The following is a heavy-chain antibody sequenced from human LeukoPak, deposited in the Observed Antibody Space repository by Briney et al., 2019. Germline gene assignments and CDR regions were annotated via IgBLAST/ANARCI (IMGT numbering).Heavy chain of an antibody. Sequence: ASVKVSCKASGYTFTGYYMHWVRPAPGQGLEWMGWINPNSGGTNYAQKFQGRVTMTRDTSISTAYMELSRLRSDDTAVYYCARDGGYCSSTSCYNWFDPWGQGTLVTVSS. V-gene: IGHV1-2*02. CDR1: GYTFTGYY. J-gene: IGHJ5*02. CDR2: INPNSGGT. CDR3: ARDGGYCSSTSCYNWFDP. D-gene: IGHD2-2*01.